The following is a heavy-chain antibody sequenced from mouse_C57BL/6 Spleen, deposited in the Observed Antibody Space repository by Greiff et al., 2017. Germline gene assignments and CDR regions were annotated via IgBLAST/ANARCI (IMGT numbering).Heavy chain of an antibody. CDR2: ISSGSSTT. Sequence: EVKLMESGGGLVKPGGSLKLSCAASGFTFSDYGMHWVRQAPEKGLEWVAYISSGSSTTYYADTVKGRFTISRDNAKNTLFLQMTSLRSEDTAMYDGAWGGLFITTVVEGAWFAYWGQGTLVTVSA. D-gene: IGHD1-1*01. V-gene: IGHV5-17*01. CDR1: GFTFSDYG. J-gene: IGHJ3*01. CDR3: AWGGLFITTVVEGAWFAY.